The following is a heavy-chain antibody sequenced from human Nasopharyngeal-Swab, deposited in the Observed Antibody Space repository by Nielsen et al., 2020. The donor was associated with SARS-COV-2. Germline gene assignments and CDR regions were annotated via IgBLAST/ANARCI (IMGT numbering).Heavy chain of an antibody. CDR1: GGSISSYY. D-gene: IGHD2-2*01. Sequence: SETLSLTCTVSGGSISSYYWSWIRQPAGKGLEWIGRIYTSGSTNYNPSLKSRVTMSVDTSKTQFSLKLSSVTAADTAVYYCARGLVVPAAMRDYYYYYGMDVWGQGTTVTVSS. J-gene: IGHJ6*02. CDR2: IYTSGST. CDR3: ARGLVVPAAMRDYYYYYGMDV. V-gene: IGHV4-4*07.